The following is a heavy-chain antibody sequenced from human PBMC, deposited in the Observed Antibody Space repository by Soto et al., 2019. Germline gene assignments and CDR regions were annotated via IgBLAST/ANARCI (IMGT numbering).Heavy chain of an antibody. J-gene: IGHJ3*02. D-gene: IGHD3-3*01. CDR2: IYYSGST. Sequence: SETLSLTCTVSGGSISSGGYYWCWIRQHPWKGLEWIGYIYYSGSTYYNPSLKSRVTISVDTSKNQFSLKLSSVTAADTAVYYCARNRYDFWSGYYIGQDAFDIWGQGXMVTVSS. CDR3: ARNRYDFWSGYYIGQDAFDI. CDR1: GGSISSGGYY. V-gene: IGHV4-31*03.